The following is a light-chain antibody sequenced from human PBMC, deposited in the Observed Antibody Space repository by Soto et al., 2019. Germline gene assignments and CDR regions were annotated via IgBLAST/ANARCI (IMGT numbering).Light chain of an antibody. J-gene: IGKJ5*01. V-gene: IGKV3-11*01. CDR3: QQYTGPPTT. CDR1: QTVSNQ. CDR2: DAS. Sequence: EIVLTPSPATLSLSPGERATLSCRASQTVSNQLAWYQQKPGQAPRLLIYDASTRAAGIPDRFSGSGSGTDFTLTITRLEPEDSAVYFCQQYTGPPTTFGQGTRREIK.